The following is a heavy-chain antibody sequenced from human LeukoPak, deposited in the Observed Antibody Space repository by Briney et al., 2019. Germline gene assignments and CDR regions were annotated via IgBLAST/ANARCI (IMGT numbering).Heavy chain of an antibody. D-gene: IGHD2-21*02. J-gene: IGHJ5*02. CDR1: GGPFSGYY. Sequence: PSETLSLTCAVYGGPFSGYYWSWIRQPPGKGLEWIGEINHSGSTNYNPSLKSRVTISVDTSKNQFSLKLSSVTAADTAVYYCARAGATVVTASNWFDPWGQGTLVTVSS. CDR2: INHSGST. V-gene: IGHV4-34*01. CDR3: ARAGATVVTASNWFDP.